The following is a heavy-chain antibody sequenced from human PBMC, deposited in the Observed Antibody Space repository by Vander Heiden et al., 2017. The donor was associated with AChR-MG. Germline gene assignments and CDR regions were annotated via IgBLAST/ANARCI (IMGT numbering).Heavy chain of an antibody. CDR2: INPSGGST. D-gene: IGHD6-13*01. CDR3: ARDGTRIAAAGGSFDY. Sequence: QVQLVQSGAEVKKPGASVKVSCKSSGYPFTSYYMHWLRQAPGKGLEWRGIINPSGGSTSYAQKFQGRVTMTRDTSTSTVYMELSSLRSEDTAVYYCARDGTRIAAAGGSFDYWGQGTLVTVSS. CDR1: GYPFTSYY. V-gene: IGHV1-46*01. J-gene: IGHJ4*02.